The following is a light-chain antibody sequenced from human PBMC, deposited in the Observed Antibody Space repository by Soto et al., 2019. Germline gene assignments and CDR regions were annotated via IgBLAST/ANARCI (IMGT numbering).Light chain of an antibody. Sequence: GDRVTITCRASQDITTYLAWYQQKPGKAPKLLIYAASTLQSGVPSRFSGSGSGTEFTLAISSLQPEDFAIYYCQQLKSYPLTFGGGTKVEIK. CDR2: AAS. J-gene: IGKJ4*01. CDR1: QDITTY. CDR3: QQLKSYPLT. V-gene: IGKV1-9*01.